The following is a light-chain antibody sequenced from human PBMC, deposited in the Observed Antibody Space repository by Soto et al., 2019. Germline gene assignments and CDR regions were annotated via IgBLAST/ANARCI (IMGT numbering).Light chain of an antibody. CDR3: QQRSNWPLT. CDR2: DAS. J-gene: IGKJ4*01. CDR1: QSVSSY. Sequence: EIVLTQSPATLSLSPGERATLSCRASQSVSSYLAWYQQKPGQAPRLLIYDASNRATGIPARFSGSGSGTDFTLTISSLEPDDFAVYYCQQRSNWPLTFGGVTTVEIK. V-gene: IGKV3-11*01.